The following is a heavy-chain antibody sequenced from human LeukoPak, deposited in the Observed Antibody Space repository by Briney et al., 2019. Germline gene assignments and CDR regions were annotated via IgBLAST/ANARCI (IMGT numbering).Heavy chain of an antibody. Sequence: GESLKISCKGSGYTFSNYYIAWVRQMPGKGLEWMGVIQPGDSDTRYSPSSEGQVTISADKSISTAYLQGSSLKASDTAIYYCARLAAGSGDCWGQGTLVTVSS. CDR1: GYTFSNYY. D-gene: IGHD6-25*01. CDR2: IQPGDSDT. CDR3: ARLAAGSGDC. J-gene: IGHJ4*02. V-gene: IGHV5-51*01.